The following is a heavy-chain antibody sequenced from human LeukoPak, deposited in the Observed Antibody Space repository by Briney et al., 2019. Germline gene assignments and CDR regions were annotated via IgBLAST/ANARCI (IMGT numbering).Heavy chain of an antibody. CDR1: GGSISSYY. V-gene: IGHV4-59*08. Sequence: SETLSLTCTVSGGSISSYYWSWIRQPPGKGLEWIGYISYTGSTYYNPSLKSRVTISVDTSKSQFSLKLSSVTAADTAVYYCARLGDSTSRLYYFDYWGQGTLVTVSS. D-gene: IGHD6-6*01. CDR2: ISYTGST. J-gene: IGHJ4*02. CDR3: ARLGDSTSRLYYFDY.